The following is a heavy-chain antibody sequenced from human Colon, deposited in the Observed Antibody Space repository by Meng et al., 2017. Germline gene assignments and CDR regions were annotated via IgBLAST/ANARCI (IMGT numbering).Heavy chain of an antibody. CDR3: ARDGGTDWFDP. J-gene: IGHJ5*02. CDR1: GFSISLYW. Sequence: GGSLRLSCVASGFSISLYWMSWIRQAPGKGPEWVANINQDGSDTHYVDSVKGRLTISRDNARNSVYLQLNSLGVEDTALYYCARDGGTDWFDPWGQGTLVTVSS. D-gene: IGHD1-1*01. V-gene: IGHV3-7*01. CDR2: INQDGSDT.